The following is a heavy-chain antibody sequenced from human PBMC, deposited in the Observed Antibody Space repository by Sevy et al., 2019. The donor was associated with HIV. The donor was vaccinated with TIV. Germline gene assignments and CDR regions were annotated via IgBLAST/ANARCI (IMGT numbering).Heavy chain of an antibody. Sequence: GGSLRLSCAASGFTFTLYAIHWVRLAPGKGLEWVALISYSGTNKYYADSVKGRFTISRDDSKKTAYLQMNNLRTDDTAVYYCARVAVEYCTDDCYHRFDYWGQGTQVTVSS. D-gene: IGHD2-21*02. CDR1: GFTFTLYA. CDR3: ARVAVEYCTDDCYHRFDY. V-gene: IGHV3-30-3*01. J-gene: IGHJ4*02. CDR2: ISYSGTNK.